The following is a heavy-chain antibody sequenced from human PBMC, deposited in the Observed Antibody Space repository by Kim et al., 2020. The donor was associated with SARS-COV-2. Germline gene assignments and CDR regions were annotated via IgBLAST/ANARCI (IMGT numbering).Heavy chain of an antibody. Sequence: GGSLRLSCAASGFAFSNYVMGWVRQAPGKGPEWVSTIGDFGGTTHSADSVRGRFTTYRDNSRNILFLQMSSLRADDAAMYYCAKGRYPGAGGERNTFDFWGQGALVIVAS. V-gene: IGHV3-23*01. J-gene: IGHJ4*02. D-gene: IGHD3-10*01. CDR3: AKGRYPGAGGERNTFDF. CDR1: GFAFSNYV. CDR2: IGDFGGTT.